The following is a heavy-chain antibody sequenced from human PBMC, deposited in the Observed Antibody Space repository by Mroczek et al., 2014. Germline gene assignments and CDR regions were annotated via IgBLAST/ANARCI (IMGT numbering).Heavy chain of an antibody. V-gene: IGHV1-8*01. D-gene: IGHD5-12*01. J-gene: IGHJ6*02. Sequence: QVQLVQSGAEVKKPGASVKVSCKASGYTFTSYDINWVRQATGQGLEWMGWMNPNSGNTGYAQKFQGRVTMTRNTSISTAYMELSSLRSEDTAVYYCARGAPEGYSGYDRAFIDYYYYGMDVWGQGTHGH. CDR1: GYTFTSYD. CDR2: MNPNSGNT. CDR3: ARGAPEGYSGYDRAFIDYYYYGMDV.